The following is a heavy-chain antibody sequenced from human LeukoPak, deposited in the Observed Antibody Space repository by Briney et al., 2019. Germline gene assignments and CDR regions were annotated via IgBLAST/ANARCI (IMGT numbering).Heavy chain of an antibody. CDR1: GGSFSGYY. V-gene: IGHV4-34*01. CDR3: AQYYYEGSGYFPVLDH. J-gene: IGHJ4*02. Sequence: SETLSLTCAVYGGSFSGYYWSWIRQPPGKGLEWIGEINHSGSTNYNPSLKSRVTISVDTSKNQFSLKLSSVTAADTAVYYCAQYYYEGSGYFPVLDHWGQGTLVTVSS. D-gene: IGHD3-22*01. CDR2: INHSGST.